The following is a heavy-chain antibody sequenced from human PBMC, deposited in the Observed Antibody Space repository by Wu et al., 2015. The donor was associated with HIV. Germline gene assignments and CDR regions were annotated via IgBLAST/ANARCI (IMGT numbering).Heavy chain of an antibody. J-gene: IGHJ1*01. Sequence: QVQLVQSGPEVKKSGASVKVSCKASGYTFITSGINWVRQAPGQGLEWMGWMAPNSDVTKYAQKFQGRVTMTRDTSVSTAYMEMSSLRSDDTAVYYCATYGPGYNWMYKWGQGTLVTVSS. CDR2: MAPNSDVT. V-gene: IGHV1-2*02. CDR3: ATYGPGYNWMYK. D-gene: IGHD1-20*01. CDR1: GYTFITSG.